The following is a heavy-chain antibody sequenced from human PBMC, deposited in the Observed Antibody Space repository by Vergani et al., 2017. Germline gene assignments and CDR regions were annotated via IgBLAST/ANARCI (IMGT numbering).Heavy chain of an antibody. CDR2: IHYCEHT. J-gene: IGHJ4*03. V-gene: IGHV4-59*11. CDR3: ASDTHSGQRADR. Sequence: QVQLQESGPGLVKSSETLSLTCSVSFDSIRNLYCNWVLQPPGKGLEWIGSIHYCEHTNYNPSLKTRGTISVDTSKNQFSLTLTSVTAADTAVYCCASDTHSGQRADRWGQGILVTV. CDR1: FDSIRNLY. D-gene: IGHD6-19*01.